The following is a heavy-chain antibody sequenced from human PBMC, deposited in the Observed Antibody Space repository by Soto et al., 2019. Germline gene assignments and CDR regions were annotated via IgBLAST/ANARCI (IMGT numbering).Heavy chain of an antibody. J-gene: IGHJ3*02. CDR3: ARGGLRWYYDDAFDI. CDR2: ISYDGSNK. V-gene: IGHV3-30-3*01. Sequence: QVQLVESGGGVVQPGGSLRLSCAASGFTFSSYAMHWVRQAPGKGLEWVAVISYDGSNKYYADSVKGRFTISRDNSKNTLYLQMNSLRAEDTAVYYCARGGLRWYYDDAFDIWGQGTMVTVSS. D-gene: IGHD4-17*01. CDR1: GFTFSSYA.